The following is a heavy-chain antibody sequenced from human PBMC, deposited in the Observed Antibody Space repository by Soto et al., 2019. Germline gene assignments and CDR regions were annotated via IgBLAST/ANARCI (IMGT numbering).Heavy chain of an antibody. CDR2: IHPNTGGT. CDR3: ASDFRTRGWFRQAGNFAMDV. CDR1: GYPYTNSY. J-gene: IGHJ6*02. D-gene: IGHD6-19*01. V-gene: IGHV1-2*02. Sequence: QVQLVQSGAEVRKPGASVKVSCKASGYPYTNSYMHWVRQSPGQALEWMGWIHPNTGGTNYAQKFQGRVNMTRDTSVSTVYMELNRLTSDDTAIYFCASDFRTRGWFRQAGNFAMDVWGQGTTVTVS.